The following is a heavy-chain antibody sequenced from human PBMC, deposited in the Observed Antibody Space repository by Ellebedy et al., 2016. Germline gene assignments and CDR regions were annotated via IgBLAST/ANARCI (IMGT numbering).Heavy chain of an antibody. CDR3: RQGRYANY. CDR1: GLTVSSFF. D-gene: IGHD5-12*01. Sequence: GESLKISXAPSGLTVSSFFMGWVRQAPGKGLEWVSTMRGDGAKTHLADSVKGRFTMSRDIPKNTVYLQMNRLRAEDTAVYYCRQGRYANYWGQGTLVTVSS. J-gene: IGHJ4*02. V-gene: IGHV3-23*01. CDR2: MRGDGAKT.